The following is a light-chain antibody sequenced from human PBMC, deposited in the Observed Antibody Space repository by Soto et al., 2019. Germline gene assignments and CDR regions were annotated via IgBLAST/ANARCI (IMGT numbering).Light chain of an antibody. CDR2: GPS. CDR3: HQFGSSPFT. J-gene: IGKJ3*01. Sequence: EIVLTQSPATLSLSPGDSAALSCWASQTLRGNYFAWYQQIPGQPPRLLAYGPSGKATGIPDRFSGSGSRTVSNLTIRGVEPEDFGIYYCHQFGSSPFTFGPGTKVNMK. CDR1: QTLRGNY. V-gene: IGKV3-20*01.